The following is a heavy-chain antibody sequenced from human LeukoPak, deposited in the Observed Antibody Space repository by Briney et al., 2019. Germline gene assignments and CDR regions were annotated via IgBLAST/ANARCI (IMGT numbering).Heavy chain of an antibody. Sequence: GGSLRLSCAASGFTFSTYNMNWVRQAPGKGLEWVSYISSSSSTIYYADSVKGRFTISRDNAKNSLYLQMNSLRAEDTAVYYCARVLYSSGWYGDHYWGQGTLVTVSS. V-gene: IGHV3-48*01. CDR2: ISSSSSTI. J-gene: IGHJ4*02. CDR1: GFTFSTYN. CDR3: ARVLYSSGWYGDHY. D-gene: IGHD6-19*01.